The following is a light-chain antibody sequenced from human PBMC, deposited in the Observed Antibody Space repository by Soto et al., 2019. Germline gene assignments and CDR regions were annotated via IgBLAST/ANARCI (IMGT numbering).Light chain of an antibody. J-gene: IGLJ1*01. Sequence: QSVLTQPPSVSGVPGQRVTISCTGSSSSIGAGYDVHWYQQLPGTAPKLLIYANTNRPSGVPGRFAGSKSGTSASLAITGLQAEDEADHYCQSYDSSLSGYVFGTGTKVTVL. V-gene: IGLV1-40*01. CDR3: QSYDSSLSGYV. CDR2: ANT. CDR1: SSSIGAGYD.